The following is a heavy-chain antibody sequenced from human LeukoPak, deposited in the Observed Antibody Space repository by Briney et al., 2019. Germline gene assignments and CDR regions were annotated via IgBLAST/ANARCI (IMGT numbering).Heavy chain of an antibody. Sequence: GGSLRLSCAASGLTFSSSGMHWVRQAPGKGLEWVAVISYDGSNKYYADSVKGRFTISRDNSKNTLYLQMNSLRAEDTAVYYCAKDLGGWIAVADKGAFDIWGQGTMVTVSS. J-gene: IGHJ3*02. V-gene: IGHV3-30*18. CDR2: ISYDGSNK. CDR3: AKDLGGWIAVADKGAFDI. D-gene: IGHD6-19*01. CDR1: GLTFSSSG.